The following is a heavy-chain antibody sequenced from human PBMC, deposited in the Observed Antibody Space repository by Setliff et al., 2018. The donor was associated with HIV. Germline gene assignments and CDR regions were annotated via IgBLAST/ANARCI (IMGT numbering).Heavy chain of an antibody. Sequence: GSGPTLVNPPQTLTLTSTFSGLSLSTTGVGVGWIRQAPGKALEWLALIYWNDDKRYSPSLRSRLTIAKDPYRDQVVLTMTNMDPVDTGTYYCAHSIPEDFNSSSWYKFYYGMDVWGQGTTVTVSS. CDR1: GLSLSTTGVG. J-gene: IGHJ6*02. V-gene: IGHV2-5*01. CDR3: AHSIPEDFNSSSWYKFYYGMDV. D-gene: IGHD6-13*01. CDR2: IYWNDDK.